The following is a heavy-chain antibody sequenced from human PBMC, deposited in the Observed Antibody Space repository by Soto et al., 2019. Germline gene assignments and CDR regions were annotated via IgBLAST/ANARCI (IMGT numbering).Heavy chain of an antibody. J-gene: IGHJ4*02. D-gene: IGHD3-16*01. CDR1: GFTFDDDA. CDR2: INWKSDI. Sequence: GGSLRLSCAVSGFTFDDDAMHWVRQAPEKGLEWVSGINWKSDIGYADSVKGRFTISRDNAENSLYLQMNSLRAEDTALYYCAISQDRGGRTTFIYWGQGTQVTVSS. CDR3: AISQDRGGRTTFIY. V-gene: IGHV3-9*01.